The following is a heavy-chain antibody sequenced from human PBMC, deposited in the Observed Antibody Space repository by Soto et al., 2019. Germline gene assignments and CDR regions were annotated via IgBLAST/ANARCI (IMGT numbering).Heavy chain of an antibody. J-gene: IGHJ6*02. CDR3: ARHPRSGYYDFWSGYFYYYYGMDV. CDR2: ISAYNGNT. CDR1: GYTFTSYG. V-gene: IGHV1-18*04. Sequence: EASVKVSCKASGYTFTSYGISWVRQAPGQGLEWMGWISAYNGNTNYAQKLQGRVTMTTDTSTSTAYMELRSLRSDDTAVYYCARHPRSGYYDFWSGYFYYYYGMDVWGQGTTVTVSS. D-gene: IGHD3-3*01.